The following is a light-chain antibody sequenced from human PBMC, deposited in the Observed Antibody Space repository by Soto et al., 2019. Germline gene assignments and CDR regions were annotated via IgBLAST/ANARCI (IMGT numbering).Light chain of an antibody. CDR2: DAS. Sequence: EIVLTQSPATLSLSPGERATLSCRASQSVSSYLAWYQQKPGQAPRLLIYDASNRATGIPARFSGSGSGTDITLTISSLEPEDFAVYYCQQRSNWPPRITFGQGTRLES. V-gene: IGKV3-11*01. CDR1: QSVSSY. J-gene: IGKJ5*01. CDR3: QQRSNWPPRIT.